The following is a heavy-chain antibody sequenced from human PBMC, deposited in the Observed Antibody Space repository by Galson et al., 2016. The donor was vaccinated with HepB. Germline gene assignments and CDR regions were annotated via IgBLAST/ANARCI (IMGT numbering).Heavy chain of an antibody. J-gene: IGHJ4*02. CDR1: GYTFTRYG. D-gene: IGHD6-19*01. V-gene: IGHV1-18*01. CDR2: ISAYNGHT. Sequence: ASGYTFTRYGVTWVRQAPGQGLEWMGWISAYNGHTKYPQKLQGRVTMTTDTPTATASMELSGLTPDDTAIYYCARGLRQWLAQLDYWGQGSLVTVSS. CDR3: ARGLRQWLAQLDY.